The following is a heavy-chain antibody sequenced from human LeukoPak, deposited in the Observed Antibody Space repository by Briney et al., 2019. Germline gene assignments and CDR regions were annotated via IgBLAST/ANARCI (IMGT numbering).Heavy chain of an antibody. CDR1: GGSISSSGYY. CDR3: ARSVSDYVWGSYYYYYGMDV. D-gene: IGHD3-16*01. CDR2: IYYSGST. J-gene: IGHJ6*02. Sequence: SETLSLTCTVSGGSISSSGYYWGWIRQPPGKGLEWIVSIYYSGSTYYNPSLKSRVTISVDTSKNQFSLKLSSVTAADTAVYYCARSVSDYVWGSYYYYYGMDVWGQGTTVTVSS. V-gene: IGHV4-39*07.